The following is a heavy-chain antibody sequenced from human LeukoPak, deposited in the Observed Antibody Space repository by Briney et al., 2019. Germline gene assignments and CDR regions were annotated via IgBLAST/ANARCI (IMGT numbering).Heavy chain of an antibody. D-gene: IGHD3-22*01. CDR2: INPNSGGT. CDR3: ASTTGYDSSGYYYLDAFDI. J-gene: IGHJ3*02. CDR1: GYTFTGYY. Sequence: ASVKVSCKASGYTFTGYYMHWVRQAPGQGLEWMGWINPNSGGTNNAQKFQGRVTMTRDTSISTAYMELSRLRSDDTAVYYCASTTGYDSSGYYYLDAFDIWGQGTMVTVSS. V-gene: IGHV1-2*02.